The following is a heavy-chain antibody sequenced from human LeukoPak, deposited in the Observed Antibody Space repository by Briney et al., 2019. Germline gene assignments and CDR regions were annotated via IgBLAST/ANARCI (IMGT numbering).Heavy chain of an antibody. J-gene: IGHJ4*02. CDR1: GFTFSSYW. Sequence: PGGSLRLSCAASGFTFSSYWMHWVRQAPGKGLVWVAFIRYDGSNKYYADSVKGRFTISRDNSKNTLYLQMNSLRAEDTAVYYCAKVEVVPAATDYFDYWGQGTPVTVSS. CDR3: AKVEVVPAATDYFDY. CDR2: IRYDGSNK. V-gene: IGHV3-30*02. D-gene: IGHD2-2*01.